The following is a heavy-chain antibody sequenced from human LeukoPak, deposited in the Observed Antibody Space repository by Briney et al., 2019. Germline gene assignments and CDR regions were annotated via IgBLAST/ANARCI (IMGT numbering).Heavy chain of an antibody. V-gene: IGHV4-59*01. CDR1: GGSISSYY. CDR3: ARALNGYFDY. J-gene: IGHJ4*02. CDR2: IYYSGST. Sequence: PSENLSLTCTVSGGSISSYYWSWIRQPPGKGLEWIGYIYYSGSTNYNPSLKSRVTISVDTSKNQFSLKLSSVTAAGTAVYYCARALNGYFDYWGQGTLVTVSS. D-gene: IGHD1-1*01.